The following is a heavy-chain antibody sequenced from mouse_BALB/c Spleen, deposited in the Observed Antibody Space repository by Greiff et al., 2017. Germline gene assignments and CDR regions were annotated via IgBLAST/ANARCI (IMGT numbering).Heavy chain of an antibody. CDR1: GYTFTSYW. J-gene: IGHJ1*01. V-gene: IGHV1S81*02. CDR3: ARSPYYGSSNWYFDV. Sequence: QVQLQQPGAELVKPGASVKLSCKASGYTFTSYWMHWVKQRPGQGLEWIGEINPSNGRTNYNEKFKCKATLTVDKSSSTAYMQLSSLTSEDSAVYYCARSPYYGSSNWYFDVWGAGTTVTVSS. CDR2: INPSNGRT. D-gene: IGHD1-1*01.